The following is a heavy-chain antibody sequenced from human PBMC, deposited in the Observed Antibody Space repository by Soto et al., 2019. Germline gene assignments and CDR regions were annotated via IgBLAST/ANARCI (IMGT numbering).Heavy chain of an antibody. V-gene: IGHV1-69*13. D-gene: IGHD6-13*01. CDR2: IIYFFHAP. CDR1: GWTFRRNP. CDR3: ARSRAAAPPRDGMDV. J-gene: IGHJ6*02. Sequence: AASVQVSCKVSGWTFRRNPISWLLQAAGQGLEGMGGIIYFFHAPNYAQKFQGRVTINADESTSIVFMAMNSLSFEDTDGYYFARSRAAAPPRDGMDVWGQGTTVTVSS.